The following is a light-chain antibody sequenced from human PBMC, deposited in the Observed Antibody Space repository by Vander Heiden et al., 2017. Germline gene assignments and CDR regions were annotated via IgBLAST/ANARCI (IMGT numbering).Light chain of an antibody. CDR1: STDIGGSKY. J-gene: IGLJ2*01. CDR2: DVT. V-gene: IGLV2-14*03. CDR3: NSYTSTSTLV. Sequence: QSALTQPAPVSGAPGQSITISCTGTSTDIGGSKYVSWYQQHPGKVPELIIYDVTNRPSGVSDRFSGSKSGNTASLTISALQPEDEADYYCNSYTSTSTLVFGGGTKLTV.